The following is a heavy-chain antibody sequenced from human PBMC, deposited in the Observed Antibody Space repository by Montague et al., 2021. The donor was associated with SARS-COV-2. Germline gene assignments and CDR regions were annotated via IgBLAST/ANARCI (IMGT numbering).Heavy chain of an antibody. CDR1: GGSFSGYY. J-gene: IGHJ6*02. Sequence: SETLSLTCAVYGGSFSGYYWSWIRQPPGKGLEWIGEINHSGSTNYNPSLKSRVTISVDTSKNQFSLKLSSVTAADTALYYCGRGVPVTTFYYCYGMDVWGQGTTVTVSS. CDR3: GRGVPVTTFYYCYGMDV. D-gene: IGHD4-11*01. V-gene: IGHV4-34*01. CDR2: INHSGST.